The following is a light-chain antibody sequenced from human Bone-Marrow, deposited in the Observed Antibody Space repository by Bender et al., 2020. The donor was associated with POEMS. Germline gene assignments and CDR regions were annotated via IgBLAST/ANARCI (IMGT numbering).Light chain of an antibody. CDR1: SGDIGSHNY. V-gene: IGLV2-14*03. Sequence: QSVLTQPASVSGSPGQSIIISCSGTSGDIGSHNYVSWYQQHPDKAPKLMIYDVSNRPSGVSDRFSGSKSANTASLTISGLQAEDEADYYCSSYTSSSTLVFGGGTKLTVL. CDR3: SSYTSSSTLV. CDR2: DVS. J-gene: IGLJ2*01.